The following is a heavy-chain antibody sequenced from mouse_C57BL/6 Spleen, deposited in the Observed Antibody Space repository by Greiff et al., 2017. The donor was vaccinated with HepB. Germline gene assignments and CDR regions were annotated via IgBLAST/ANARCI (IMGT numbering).Heavy chain of an antibody. CDR3: ARSLDYDEVYAMDY. CDR2: IYPGDGDT. J-gene: IGHJ4*01. CDR1: GYAFSSSW. D-gene: IGHD2-4*01. Sequence: QVQLKESGPELVKPGASVKISCKASGYAFSSSWMNWVKQRPGKGLEWIGRIYPGDGDTNYNGKFKGKATLTADKSSSTAYMQLSSLTSEDSAVYFCARSLDYDEVYAMDYWGQGTSVTVSS. V-gene: IGHV1-82*01.